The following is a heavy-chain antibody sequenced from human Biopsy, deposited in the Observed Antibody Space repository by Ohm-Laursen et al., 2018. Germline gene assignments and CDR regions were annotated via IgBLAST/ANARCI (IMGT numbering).Heavy chain of an antibody. CDR2: IYPGGST. J-gene: IGHJ2*01. V-gene: IGHV4-4*07. D-gene: IGHD5-24*01. Sequence: SETLSLTCHVSGGDINNYYWSWIRQPAGKGLEWIGRIYPGGSTNYNPSPKSRVTMSVDTSKKQFSLRLSSVTAADTAVYYCASAGYNPDWNFDLWGRGTRVTVSS. CDR1: GGDINNYY. CDR3: ASAGYNPDWNFDL.